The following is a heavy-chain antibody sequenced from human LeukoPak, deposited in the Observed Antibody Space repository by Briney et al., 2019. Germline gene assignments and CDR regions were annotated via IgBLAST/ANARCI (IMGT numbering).Heavy chain of an antibody. Sequence: GGSLRLSCAASGFTFSGYEMTWVRQAPGKGLEWVSYISSSGSTIYYADSVKGRFTISRDNAKNSLYLQMNSLGAEDTAVYYCARVSSVVTKPSDYWGQGTLVTVSS. CDR2: ISSSGSTI. D-gene: IGHD4-17*01. J-gene: IGHJ4*02. CDR3: ARVSSVVTKPSDY. V-gene: IGHV3-48*03. CDR1: GFTFSGYE.